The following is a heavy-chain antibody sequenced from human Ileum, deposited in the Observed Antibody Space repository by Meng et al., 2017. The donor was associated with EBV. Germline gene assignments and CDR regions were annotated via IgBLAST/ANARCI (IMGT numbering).Heavy chain of an antibody. D-gene: IGHD3-3*01. J-gene: IGHJ4*02. CDR2: ISYSHDTI. Sequence: QVQLVESGGGLVKPGWSLRLSCAASGFTFSDYYMSCIRPAPGRGLVWISYISYSHDTIYYADSVKGRFTISRDNAKNLLYLQMNNLRAEDTAVYYCARSLEWLYFDHWDQGNLVTVAS. CDR1: GFTFSDYY. V-gene: IGHV3-11*01. CDR3: ARSLEWLYFDH.